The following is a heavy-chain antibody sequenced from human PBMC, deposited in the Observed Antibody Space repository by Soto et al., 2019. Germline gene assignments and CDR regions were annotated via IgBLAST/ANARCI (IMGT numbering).Heavy chain of an antibody. V-gene: IGHV4-34*01. J-gene: IGHJ4*02. Sequence: VQLQQWGAGLLKPSETLSLTCAVYGGSFSGYYWSWIRQPPGKGLEWIGEINHSGSTNYNPSLKSRVTISVDTSKNQFSLKLSSVTAADTAVYYCARKPGIAVAGNGNYFDYWGQGTLVTVSS. D-gene: IGHD6-19*01. CDR2: INHSGST. CDR3: ARKPGIAVAGNGNYFDY. CDR1: GGSFSGYY.